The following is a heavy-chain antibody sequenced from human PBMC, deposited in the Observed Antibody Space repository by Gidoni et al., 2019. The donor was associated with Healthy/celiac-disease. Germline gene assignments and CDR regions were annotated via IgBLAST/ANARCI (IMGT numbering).Heavy chain of an antibody. Sequence: EVQLVESGGGLVQPGGSLRLSCAASGFTFSSYSMNWVRQAPGKGLEWVSYISSSSSTIYYADSVKGRFTISRDNAKNSLYLQMNSLRAEDTAVYYCARRGSDYYYYGMDVWGQGTTVTVSS. CDR1: GFTFSSYS. CDR2: ISSSSSTI. J-gene: IGHJ6*02. D-gene: IGHD3-10*01. V-gene: IGHV3-48*01. CDR3: ARRGSDYYYYGMDV.